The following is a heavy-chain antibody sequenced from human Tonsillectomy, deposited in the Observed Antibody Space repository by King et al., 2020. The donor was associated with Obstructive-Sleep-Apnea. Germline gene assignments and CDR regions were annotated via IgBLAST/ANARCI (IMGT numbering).Heavy chain of an antibody. J-gene: IGHJ4*02. D-gene: IGHD4-17*01. CDR3: ARDDYGDRRAPSVIDY. CDR2: ISSSSNYI. CDR1: GFSFSSYS. Sequence: DVQLVESGGGLVKPGGSLRLSCAASGFSFSSYSMNWVRRSPGKGLEWVSSISSSSNYIYYADSVKGRCTISRDNAKNSLYLQMNSLRAEDTAVYYCARDDYGDRRAPSVIDYWGQGTLVTVSS. V-gene: IGHV3-21*01.